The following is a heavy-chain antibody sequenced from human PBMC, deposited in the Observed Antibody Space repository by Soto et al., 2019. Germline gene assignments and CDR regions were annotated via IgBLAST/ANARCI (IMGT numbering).Heavy chain of an antibody. V-gene: IGHV3-30-3*01. CDR1: GFIFSMFA. D-gene: IGHD3-22*01. Sequence: PGGSLRLSCSASGFIFSMFAMHWVRQAPGKGLEWVAVAPSDGSHIYYADSVKGRFTISRDNSKNMLYLQMNSLRPDDTAVYYCARNDISMLVIASWGQGSLVTVSS. CDR3: ARNDISMLVIAS. J-gene: IGHJ4*02. CDR2: APSDGSHI.